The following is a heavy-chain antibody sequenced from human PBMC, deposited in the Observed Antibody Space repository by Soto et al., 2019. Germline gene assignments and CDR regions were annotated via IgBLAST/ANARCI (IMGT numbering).Heavy chain of an antibody. J-gene: IGHJ4*02. D-gene: IGHD2-15*01. CDR3: ARLSFSAIVL. CDR2: IYYSGST. V-gene: IGHV4-39*01. Sequence: LSLTCTVSGGSISSSSYYWGWIRQPPGKGLEWIGSIYYSGSTYYNPSLKSRVTISVDTSKNQFSLKLSSVTAADAAVYYCARLSFSAIVLWGQGTLVTVSS. CDR1: GGSISSSSYY.